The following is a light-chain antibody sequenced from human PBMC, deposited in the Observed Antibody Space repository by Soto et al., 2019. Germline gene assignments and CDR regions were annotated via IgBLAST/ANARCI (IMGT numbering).Light chain of an antibody. CDR3: TSYSSSNKFDVV. CDR1: TSDVGGYDF. V-gene: IGLV2-14*01. CDR2: EVS. Sequence: QSALTQPASVSGSPGQSITISCTGTTSDVGGYDFVSWYQQHPGKAPKLIIYEVSNRPSGVSNRFSASKSGNTASLTISGLQAEDEADYFCTSYSSSNKFDVVFGGGTQLTVL. J-gene: IGLJ2*01.